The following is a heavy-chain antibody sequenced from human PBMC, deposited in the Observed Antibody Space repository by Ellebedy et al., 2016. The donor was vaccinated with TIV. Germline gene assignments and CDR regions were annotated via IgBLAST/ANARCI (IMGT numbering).Heavy chain of an antibody. D-gene: IGHD4-17*01. CDR1: GFSFSSYW. CDR2: IKQDESQR. J-gene: IGHJ3*02. V-gene: IGHV3-7*01. CDR3: ATDGSYGDFRSPAHAFER. Sequence: GGSLRLSCAASGFSFSSYWMSWVRQAPGKGLEWVANIKQDESQRYYVDSVKGRFTISRDNTKSSLYLQMNNLSAEDSAVYYCATDGSYGDFRSPAHAFERWGQGTMVSVSS.